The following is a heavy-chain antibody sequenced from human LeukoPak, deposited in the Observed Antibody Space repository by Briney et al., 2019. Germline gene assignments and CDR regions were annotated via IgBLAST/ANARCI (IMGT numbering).Heavy chain of an antibody. CDR1: GYTFTNYY. D-gene: IGHD2-15*01. CDR2: INPRDGST. J-gene: IGHJ4*02. V-gene: IGHV1-46*03. CDR3: ARVYCSGGSCYEFDF. Sequence: GASVKVSCKAAGYTFTNYYVQWVRQAPGQGLEWMGMINPRDGSTSYAQKFQGRVTVTRDTSTSTVCMELSSLRSEDTAVYYCARVYCSGGSCYEFDFWGQGTLVTVSS.